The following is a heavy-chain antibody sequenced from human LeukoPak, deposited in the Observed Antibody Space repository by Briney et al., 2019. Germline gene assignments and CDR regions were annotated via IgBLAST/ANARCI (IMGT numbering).Heavy chain of an antibody. Sequence: GGSLRLSCAASGFTFSSYWMSWVRQAPGKGLEWVANIKQDGSEKYYVDSVKGRFTISRDNAKNSLYLQMNSLRAEDTAVYYCARSSGWSLYYYYGMDVWGQGTTVTV. D-gene: IGHD6-19*01. CDR2: IKQDGSEK. CDR1: GFTFSSYW. CDR3: ARSSGWSLYYYYGMDV. V-gene: IGHV3-7*01. J-gene: IGHJ6*02.